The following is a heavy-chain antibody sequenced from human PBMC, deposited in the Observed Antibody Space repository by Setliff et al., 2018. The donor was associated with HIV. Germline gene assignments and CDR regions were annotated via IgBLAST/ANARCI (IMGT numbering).Heavy chain of an antibody. CDR3: ARTSSKFYAGNGMDV. J-gene: IGHJ6*04. CDR1: GGSFSGYF. D-gene: IGHD6-13*01. CDR2: IVHDGST. Sequence: SETLSLTCAVYGGSFSGYFWSWIRQPPGKGLEWIGEIVHDGSTNYNPSLKSRVTTSIDTSKSQFSLRLRSVTAADTAIYYCARTSSKFYAGNGMDVWGKGTTVTVSS. V-gene: IGHV4-34*12.